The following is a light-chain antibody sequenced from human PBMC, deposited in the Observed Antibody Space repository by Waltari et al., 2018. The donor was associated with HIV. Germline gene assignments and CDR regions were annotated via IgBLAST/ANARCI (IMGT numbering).Light chain of an antibody. CDR2: AAS. Sequence: DIQMTQSPSSLSASIGDTVTITCRASRGISNYLAWFQQKPGEAPKSLIFAASNLQGGVPSKFSGSRSGTDFTLTISSLQPEDFATYYCQQYNDYPLTFGGGTKVEI. CDR1: RGISNY. V-gene: IGKV1-16*02. CDR3: QQYNDYPLT. J-gene: IGKJ4*01.